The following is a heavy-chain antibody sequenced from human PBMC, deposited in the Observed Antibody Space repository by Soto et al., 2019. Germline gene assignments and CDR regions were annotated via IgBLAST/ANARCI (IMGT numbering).Heavy chain of an antibody. J-gene: IGHJ6*02. V-gene: IGHV3-23*01. CDR2: IGSGSNT. D-gene: IGHD7-27*01. CDR3: AKASATGKSDGMDV. CDR1: GFPFSSYA. Sequence: EVQLLESGGGLVQPGGSLRLSCVASGFPFSSYAMSWVRQTPGRGLECVSSIGSGSNTYYTDSVRGRFTISRDNSKNSLYLQMSSLRADDTALYYCAKASATGKSDGMDVWGQGTTVSVSS.